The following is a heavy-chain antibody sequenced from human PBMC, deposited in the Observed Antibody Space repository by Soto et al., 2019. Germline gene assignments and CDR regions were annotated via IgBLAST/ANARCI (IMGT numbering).Heavy chain of an antibody. CDR1: GGTFSSFV. CDR3: AIESGHTRGMDV. D-gene: IGHD5-12*01. CDR2: FIPIFGTA. Sequence: QVLLVQSGAEVKKPGSSVRVSCKASGGTFSSFVISWVRQAPGQGLEWMGRFIPIFGTANYAQKFQGRVTITADESTSTAYMELSSLRSEDTAVYYCAIESGHTRGMDVLGQGTTVTVSS. J-gene: IGHJ6*02. V-gene: IGHV1-69*01.